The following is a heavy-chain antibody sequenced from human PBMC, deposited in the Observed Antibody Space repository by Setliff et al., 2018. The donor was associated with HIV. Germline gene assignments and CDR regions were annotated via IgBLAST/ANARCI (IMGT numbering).Heavy chain of an antibody. J-gene: IGHJ1*01. D-gene: IGHD2-21*02. CDR2: IYYSGST. V-gene: IGHV4-39*01. CDR1: GGSIWNYY. Sequence: PSETLSLTCTVSGGSIWNYYWSWIRQPPGKGLEWIGTIYYSGSTYYNPSLKSRVTISTDTSKNQFSLKVRSVTAADTAMYYCARHYGAVKSVVTVVAKYFPHWGQGTLVTVSS. CDR3: ARHYGAVKSVVTVVAKYFPH.